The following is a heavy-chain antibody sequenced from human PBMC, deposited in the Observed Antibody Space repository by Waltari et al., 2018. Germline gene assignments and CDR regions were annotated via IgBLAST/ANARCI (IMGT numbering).Heavy chain of an antibody. J-gene: IGHJ4*02. D-gene: IGHD6-13*01. CDR3: ASFIRGIAAAGDFDY. CDR2: IYYSGST. CDR1: GGSISRGDYY. V-gene: IGHV4-30-4*08. Sequence: QVQLQESGPGLVKPSQTMSLTCTVSGGSISRGDYYWSWIRPPPGKGLDWIGYIYYSGSTYYNPSLKSRVTISVDTSKNQFSLKLSSVTAADTAVYYCASFIRGIAAAGDFDYWGQGTLVTVSS.